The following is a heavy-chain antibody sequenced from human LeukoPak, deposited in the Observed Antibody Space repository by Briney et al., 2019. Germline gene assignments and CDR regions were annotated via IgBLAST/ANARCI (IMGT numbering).Heavy chain of an antibody. CDR3: ARGXVDYYDSSGYYYGWFNP. CDR1: GGSFSGYY. D-gene: IGHD3-22*01. Sequence: PSETLSLTCAVYGGSFSGYYWSWIRQPPGKGLEWIGEINHSGSTNYNPSLKSRVTISVDTSKNQFSLKLSSVTAADTAVYYCARGXVDYYDSSGYYYGWFNPWGQGTLATVSS. J-gene: IGHJ5*02. CDR2: INHSGST. V-gene: IGHV4-34*01.